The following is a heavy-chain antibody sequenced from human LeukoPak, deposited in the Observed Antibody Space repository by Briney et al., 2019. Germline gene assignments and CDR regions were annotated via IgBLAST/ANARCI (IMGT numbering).Heavy chain of an antibody. V-gene: IGHV3-48*01. Sequence: PVGSLRLSCAASGFTFSSYTMNWVRQAPGKGLEWVSYISSSGSTIYSADSVKGRFTISRDNAKNSLYMQMNSLRAEDTAVYYCARASPYYYYMDVWGKGTTVIVSS. CDR1: GFTFSSYT. CDR2: ISSSGSTI. J-gene: IGHJ6*03. CDR3: ARASPYYYYMDV.